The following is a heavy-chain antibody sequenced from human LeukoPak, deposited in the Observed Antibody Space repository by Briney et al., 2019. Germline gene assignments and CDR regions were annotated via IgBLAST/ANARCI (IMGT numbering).Heavy chain of an antibody. CDR2: ISAYNGNT. Sequence: ASVKVSCKASGYTFTSYGISWVRQAPGQGLEWMGWISAYNGNTNYAQKLQGRVTMTTDTSTSTAYMELRSLRSDDTAVYYCARTPSLGVVTPDDWFDHWGQGTLVTVSS. J-gene: IGHJ5*02. CDR1: GYTFTSYG. CDR3: ARTPSLGVVTPDDWFDH. D-gene: IGHD4-23*01. V-gene: IGHV1-18*01.